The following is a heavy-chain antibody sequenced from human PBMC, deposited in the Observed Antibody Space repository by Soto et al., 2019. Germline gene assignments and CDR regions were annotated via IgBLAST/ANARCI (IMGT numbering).Heavy chain of an antibody. Sequence: GVSLRLSWGASGFTFSTYAMNWVRQAPGKGLEWVSSISSSSSFRYYADSVKGRFTISRDNAKNSLYLQMNSLRAEDTAVYYCARGAPGRDGYNLDFQHWGKGTLVTVSS. CDR2: ISSSSSFR. D-gene: IGHD5-12*01. J-gene: IGHJ1*01. CDR1: GFTFSTYA. CDR3: ARGAPGRDGYNLDFQH. V-gene: IGHV3-21*01.